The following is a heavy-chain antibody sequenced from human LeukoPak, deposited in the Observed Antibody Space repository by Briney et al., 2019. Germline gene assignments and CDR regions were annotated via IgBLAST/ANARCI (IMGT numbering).Heavy chain of an antibody. V-gene: IGHV1/OR15-1*04. CDR1: GYIFTDYY. CDR3: AAQCNDDFCYKRDYMDV. J-gene: IGHJ6*03. CDR2: INPNSGGT. Sequence: ASVKVSCKASGYIFTDYYMHWVRQAPGQELGWMGRINPNSGGTNYAQKFQGRVTMTRDTSIGATYMELSRLTSDDTAPYYCAAQCNDDFCYKRDYMDVWGKGTMVIVSS. D-gene: IGHD2-2*02.